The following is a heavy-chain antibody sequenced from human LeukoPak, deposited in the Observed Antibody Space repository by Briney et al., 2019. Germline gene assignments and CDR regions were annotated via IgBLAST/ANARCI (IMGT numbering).Heavy chain of an antibody. CDR1: GGTFSSYA. J-gene: IGHJ3*02. Sequence: ASVKVSCKASGGTFSSYAISWVRQAPGQGLEWMGGIIPIFGTANYAQKFQGRVTITTDESTSTAYMELSSLRSEDTAVYYCASGYSSSWYLASAFDIWGQGTMVTVSS. D-gene: IGHD6-13*01. CDR3: ASGYSSSWYLASAFDI. CDR2: IIPIFGTA. V-gene: IGHV1-69*05.